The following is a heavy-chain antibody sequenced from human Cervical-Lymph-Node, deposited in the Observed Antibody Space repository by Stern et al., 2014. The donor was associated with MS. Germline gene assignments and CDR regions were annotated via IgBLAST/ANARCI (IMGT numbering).Heavy chain of an antibody. V-gene: IGHV3-33*01. J-gene: IGHJ3*01. CDR2: IWSDGSNK. CDR3: ARDSYDSDAFDV. D-gene: IGHD3-16*01. CDR1: GFTFRGYG. Sequence: QLVQSGGGVVQPGKSLRLSCVASGFTFRGYGMHWVRQAPGKGLEWVALIWSDGSNKYYEDYVEGRFTISRDNSKNTLFLQMNSLRVEDTAVYYCARDSYDSDAFDVWGQGTLVTVSS.